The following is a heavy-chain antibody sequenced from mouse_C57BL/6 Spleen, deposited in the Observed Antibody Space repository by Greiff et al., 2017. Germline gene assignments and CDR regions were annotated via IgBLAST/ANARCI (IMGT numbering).Heavy chain of an antibody. V-gene: IGHV14-4*01. Sequence: VQLQQSGAELVRPGASVKLSCTASGFNIKDDYMHWVKQRPEQGLEWIGWIDPENGDTEYASKFQGKATITADTSSNTAYLQLSSLTSEDTAVYYCTYSNGFAYWGQGTLVTVSA. CDR1: GFNIKDDY. D-gene: IGHD2-5*01. CDR2: IDPENGDT. CDR3: TYSNGFAY. J-gene: IGHJ3*01.